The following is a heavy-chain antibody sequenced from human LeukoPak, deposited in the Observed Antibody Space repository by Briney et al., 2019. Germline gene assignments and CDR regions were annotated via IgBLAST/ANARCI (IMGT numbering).Heavy chain of an antibody. Sequence: SETLSLTCTVSGGSISSYYWSWIRQPPGKGLEWIGYIYYSGSTNYNPSLKSRVTISVDTSKNQFSLKLSSVTAADTAVYYCARALAREFDYWGQGTLVTVSS. J-gene: IGHJ4*02. V-gene: IGHV4-59*01. CDR1: GGSISSYY. CDR2: IYYSGST. CDR3: ARALAREFDY.